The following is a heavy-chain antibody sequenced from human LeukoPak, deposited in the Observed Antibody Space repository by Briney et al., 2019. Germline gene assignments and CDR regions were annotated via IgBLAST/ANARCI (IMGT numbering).Heavy chain of an antibody. CDR1: GYTFTSYG. V-gene: IGHV1-18*01. Sequence: ASVKVSCKASGYTFTSYGISWVRQAPGQGLEWMGWISAYNGNTNYAQKLQGRVTMTTDTSTSTAYMELRSLRSDDTAVYYCARAFPLAAAGVLGYWGQGTLVTVSS. CDR2: ISAYNGNT. J-gene: IGHJ4*02. CDR3: ARAFPLAAAGVLGY. D-gene: IGHD6-13*01.